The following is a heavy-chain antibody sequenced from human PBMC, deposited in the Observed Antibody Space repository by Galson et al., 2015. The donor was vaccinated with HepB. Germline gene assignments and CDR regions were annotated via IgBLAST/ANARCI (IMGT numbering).Heavy chain of an antibody. V-gene: IGHV2-5*02. D-gene: IGHD3-22*01. J-gene: IGHJ3*02. Sequence: PALVKPTQTLTLTCTFSGFSLSTSGVGVGWIRQPPGKALEWLALIYWDDDKRYSPSLKSRLTITKDTSKNQVVLTMTNMDPVDTATYYCAQWPYYDSSGGRGDAFDIWGQGTMVTVSS. CDR1: GFSLSTSGVG. CDR3: AQWPYYDSSGGRGDAFDI. CDR2: IYWDDDK.